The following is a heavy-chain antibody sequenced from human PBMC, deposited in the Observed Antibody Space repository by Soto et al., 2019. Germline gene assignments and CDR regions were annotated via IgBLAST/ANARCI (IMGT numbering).Heavy chain of an antibody. V-gene: IGHV4-4*02. CDR2: IYRTGST. CDR1: GASFTSNDW. D-gene: IGHD1-7*01. CDR3: ESRDPGTSVDY. J-gene: IGHJ4*02. Sequence: SETLSLTCAVSGASFTSNDWWTWVRQPPGRGLEWIGEIYRTGSTNYNPSLKSRATISLDKSENQFSLKVTSLTAADTAVYYCESRDPGTSVDYWGQGTLVTVSS.